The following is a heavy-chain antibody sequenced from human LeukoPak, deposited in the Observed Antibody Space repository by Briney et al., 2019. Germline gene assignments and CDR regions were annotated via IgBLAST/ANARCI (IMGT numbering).Heavy chain of an antibody. CDR1: GGTFSSYA. V-gene: IGHV1-2*02. Sequence: ASVKVSCKASGGTFSSYAISWVRQAPGQGLEWMGWINPNSGGTNYAQKFQGRVTMTRDTSISTAYMELSRLRSDDMAVYYCARDASPNDAFDIWGQGTMVTVSS. J-gene: IGHJ3*02. CDR3: ARDASPNDAFDI. CDR2: INPNSGGT.